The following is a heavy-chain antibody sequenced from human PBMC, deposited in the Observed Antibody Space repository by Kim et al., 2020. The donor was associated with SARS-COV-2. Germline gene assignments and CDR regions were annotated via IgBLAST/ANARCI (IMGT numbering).Heavy chain of an antibody. Sequence: TNDAQNVQGRVTMTRDTSISTAYMELSRLRSDDTAVYYCARDQDNWNYNYWGQGTLVTVSS. D-gene: IGHD1-7*01. CDR2: T. V-gene: IGHV1-2*02. J-gene: IGHJ4*02. CDR3: ARDQDNWNYNY.